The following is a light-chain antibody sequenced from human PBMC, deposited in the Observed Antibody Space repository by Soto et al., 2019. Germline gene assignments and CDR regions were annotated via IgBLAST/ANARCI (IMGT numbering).Light chain of an antibody. CDR1: QSVSTR. J-gene: IGKJ1*01. CDR3: QQYNSYRT. Sequence: DIQMTQSPSSLSASVGDRVTIICRASQSVSTRLAWYQQKPGKAPKLLIYAASSLQSGVPSRFSGSGSGTEFTLTISSLQPDDFATYYCQQYNSYRTFGQGTKVDI. V-gene: IGKV1-5*02. CDR2: AAS.